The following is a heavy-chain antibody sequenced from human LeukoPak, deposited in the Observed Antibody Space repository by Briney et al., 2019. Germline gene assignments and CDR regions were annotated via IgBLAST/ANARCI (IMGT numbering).Heavy chain of an antibody. J-gene: IGHJ4*02. CDR3: AKDLAYGGNSPFDY. V-gene: IGHV3-23*01. CDR1: GFTFSSYA. D-gene: IGHD4-23*01. CDR2: ISGRGGST. Sequence: GGSLRLSCAASGFTFSSYAMSWVRQAPGKGLEWVSGISGRGGSTYYADSVKGRFTISRDNSKNTLYLQMNSLRAEDTAVYYCAKDLAYGGNSPFDYWGQGTLVTVSS.